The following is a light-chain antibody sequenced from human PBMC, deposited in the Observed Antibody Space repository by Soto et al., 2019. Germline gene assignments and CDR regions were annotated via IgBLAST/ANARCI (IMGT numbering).Light chain of an antibody. CDR1: QGVTTN. CDR2: GAS. CDR3: QQYGSSGT. V-gene: IGKV3-20*01. J-gene: IGKJ1*01. Sequence: EIVMTQSPDTLSVSPGERATLTCRAGQGVTTNLAWYQQKPGQAPRLLIYGASNRATGIPDRFSGSGSGTDFTLTISRLEPEDFAVYYCQQYGSSGTFGQGTKVDIK.